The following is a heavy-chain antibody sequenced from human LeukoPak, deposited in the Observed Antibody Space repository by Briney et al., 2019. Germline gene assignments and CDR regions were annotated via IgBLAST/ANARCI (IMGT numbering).Heavy chain of an antibody. D-gene: IGHD2-15*01. CDR1: GGTFSSYA. Sequence: ASVKVSCKASGGTFSSYAISWVRQAPGQGLEWMGGIIPIFGTANYAQKFQGRVTITADKSTSTAYMELSSLRSEDTAVYYCARVHCSGGSCYSGYYYYMDVWGKGTTVTVSS. CDR3: ARVHCSGGSCYSGYYYYMDV. J-gene: IGHJ6*03. CDR2: IIPIFGTA. V-gene: IGHV1-69*06.